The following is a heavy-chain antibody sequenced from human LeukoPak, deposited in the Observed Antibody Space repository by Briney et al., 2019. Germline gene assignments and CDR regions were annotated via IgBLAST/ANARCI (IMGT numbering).Heavy chain of an antibody. Sequence: SVKVSCKASGGTFSSYAISWVRQAPGQGLEWMGGIIPIFGTANYAQKFQGRVTITADKSTSTAYMELSSLRSEDTAVYYCARDFEGYYYDSSGYSPNAFDIWGQGTMVTVSS. D-gene: IGHD3-22*01. J-gene: IGHJ3*02. CDR3: ARDFEGYYYDSSGYSPNAFDI. V-gene: IGHV1-69*06. CDR1: GGTFSSYA. CDR2: IIPIFGTA.